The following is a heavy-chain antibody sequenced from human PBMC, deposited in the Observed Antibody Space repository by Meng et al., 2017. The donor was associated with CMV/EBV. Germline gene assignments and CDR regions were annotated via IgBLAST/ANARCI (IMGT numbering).Heavy chain of an antibody. D-gene: IGHD3-9*01. CDR1: GFTFSSYS. CDR3: ARAISY. CDR2: IKQDGSEK. Sequence: GESLKISCAASGFTFSSYSMNWVRQAPGKGLEWVANIKQDGSEKYYVDSVKGRFTISRDNAKNSLYLKMNSLRAEDTAVYYCARAISYWGQGTLVTVSS. V-gene: IGHV3-7*04. J-gene: IGHJ4*02.